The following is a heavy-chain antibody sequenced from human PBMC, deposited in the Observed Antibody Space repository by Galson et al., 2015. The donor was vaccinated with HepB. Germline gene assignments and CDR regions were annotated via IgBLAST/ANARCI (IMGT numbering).Heavy chain of an antibody. CDR3: ARVLGDRSHDAFDI. J-gene: IGHJ3*02. D-gene: IGHD3-16*01. Sequence: SVKVSCKASGGTFSSYAISWVRQAPGQGLEWMGRIIPILGIANYAQKFQGRVTITADKSTSTAYMELSSLRSEDTAVYYCARVLGDRSHDAFDIWGQGTMVTVSS. CDR1: GGTFSSYA. CDR2: IIPILGIA. V-gene: IGHV1-69*04.